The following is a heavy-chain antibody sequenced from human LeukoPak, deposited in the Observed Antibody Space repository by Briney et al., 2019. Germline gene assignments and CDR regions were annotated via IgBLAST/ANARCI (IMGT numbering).Heavy chain of an antibody. D-gene: IGHD3-10*01. CDR3: ARAFGFGELGDY. Sequence: SETLSLTCTVSGGSISSYYWSWIRQPPGKELGWIGYIYYSGSTNYNPSLKSRVTISVDTSKNQFSLKLSSVTAADTAVYYCARAFGFGELGDYWGQGTLVTVSS. CDR2: IYYSGST. V-gene: IGHV4-59*01. J-gene: IGHJ4*02. CDR1: GGSISSYY.